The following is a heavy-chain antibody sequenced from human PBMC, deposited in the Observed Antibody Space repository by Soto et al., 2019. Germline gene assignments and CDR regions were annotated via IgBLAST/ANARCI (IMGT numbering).Heavy chain of an antibody. CDR3: ARCSLVVVPAPGFDP. D-gene: IGHD2-2*01. CDR2: IYYSGTT. CDR1: GGSISSGGYY. V-gene: IGHV4-31*03. J-gene: IGHJ5*02. Sequence: SETLSLTCTVSGGSISSGGYYWSWIRQHQGKGLEWIGYIYYSGTTYYNPSLKSRVTISVDTSKNQFSLKLSSVSAADTALYYCARCSLVVVPAPGFDPWGRGTLVTVSS.